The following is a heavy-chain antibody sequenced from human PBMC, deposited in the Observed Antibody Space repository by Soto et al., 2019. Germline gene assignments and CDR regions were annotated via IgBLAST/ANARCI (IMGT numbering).Heavy chain of an antibody. D-gene: IGHD2-2*01. Sequence: ASVKVSCKASGYTFTSYGISWVRQAPGQGLEWMGWISAYNGNTNYAQKLQGRVTMTTDTSTSTAYMELRSLRSDDTALYYCARDPGPTSCYACASGMDVWGQGTTVTVSS. J-gene: IGHJ6*02. V-gene: IGHV1-18*01. CDR1: GYTFTSYG. CDR3: ARDPGPTSCYACASGMDV. CDR2: ISAYNGNT.